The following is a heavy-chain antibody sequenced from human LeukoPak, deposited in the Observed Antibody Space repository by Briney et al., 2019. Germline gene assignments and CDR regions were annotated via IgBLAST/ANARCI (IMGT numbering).Heavy chain of an antibody. J-gene: IGHJ5*02. CDR3: AKSLYGSGSYYNWFDP. CDR2: INHRGST. CDR1: GGSFSGYH. D-gene: IGHD3-10*01. Sequence: SETLSLTCVVYGGSFSGYHWSWIRQSPGKGLEWIGEINHRGSTNYNPSLKRRVTMSLDTSKDQFSLKLSSVTAADTAVYYCAKSLYGSGSYYNWFDPWGQGTLVTVSS. V-gene: IGHV4-34*01.